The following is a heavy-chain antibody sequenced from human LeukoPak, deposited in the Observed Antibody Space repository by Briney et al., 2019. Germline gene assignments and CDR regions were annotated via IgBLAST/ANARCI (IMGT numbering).Heavy chain of an antibody. CDR2: IYYSGST. D-gene: IGHD6-13*01. V-gene: IGHV4-59*01. J-gene: IGHJ4*02. CDR1: GGSISSYY. CDR3: ARDPSYSSSWLD. Sequence: SSETLSLTCTVSGGSISSYYWSWIRQPPGKGLEWIGYIYYSGSTNYNPSLKSRVTISVDTSKNQFSLKLSSVTAADTAVYYCARDPSYSSSWLDWGQGTLVTVSS.